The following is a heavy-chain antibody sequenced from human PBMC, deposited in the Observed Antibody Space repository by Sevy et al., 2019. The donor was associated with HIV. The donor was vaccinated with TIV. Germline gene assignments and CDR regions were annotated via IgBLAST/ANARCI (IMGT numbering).Heavy chain of an antibody. Sequence: GGSLRLSCAASGFTFSNYWMNWVRQAPGKGLEWVAIIKQDGSEKYYVDSVKGRLTVSRDNAKNSLYRQMDSLRADDTAVYYCAAGTGWLIDYWGQGTLVTVSS. CDR3: AAGTGWLIDY. D-gene: IGHD3-22*01. CDR1: GFTFSNYW. J-gene: IGHJ4*02. CDR2: IKQDGSEK. V-gene: IGHV3-7*01.